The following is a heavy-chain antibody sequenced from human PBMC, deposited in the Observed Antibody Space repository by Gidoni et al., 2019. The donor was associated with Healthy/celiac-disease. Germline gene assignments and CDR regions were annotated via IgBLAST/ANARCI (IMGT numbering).Heavy chain of an antibody. Sequence: QVQLQQWGAGLLKPSETLSLTCAVYGGSFSGYYWSWIRQPPGKGLEWIGEINHSGSTNYNPSLKSRVTISVDTSKNQFSLKLSSVTAADTAVYYCARGLSGEAVRVEPRGNNWFDPWGQGTLVTVSS. D-gene: IGHD3-10*01. V-gene: IGHV4-34*01. CDR1: GGSFSGYY. J-gene: IGHJ5*02. CDR3: ARGLSGEAVRVEPRGNNWFDP. CDR2: INHSGST.